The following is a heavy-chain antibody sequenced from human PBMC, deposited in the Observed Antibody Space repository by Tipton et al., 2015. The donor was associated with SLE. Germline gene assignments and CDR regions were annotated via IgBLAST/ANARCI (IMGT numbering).Heavy chain of an antibody. D-gene: IGHD4-17*01. CDR1: GFTFSSYG. V-gene: IGHV3-30*02. Sequence: SLRLSCAAPGFTFSSYGMHWVRQAPGKGLEWVAFIRYDGGNKYYADSVKGRFTISRDNSKNTLYLQMNSLRAEDTAVYYCASAAGDEDYWGQGTLVTVSS. CDR2: IRYDGGNK. J-gene: IGHJ4*02. CDR3: ASAAGDEDY.